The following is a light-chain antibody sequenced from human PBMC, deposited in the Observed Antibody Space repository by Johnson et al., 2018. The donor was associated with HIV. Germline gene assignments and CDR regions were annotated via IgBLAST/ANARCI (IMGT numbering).Light chain of an antibody. CDR1: SSNIGNNY. CDR3: GTWDSSLSADV. Sequence: QSVLTQPPSVSAAPGQKVTISCSGSSSNIGNNYVSWYQQLPGTAPKLLIYENVKRPSGIPDRFSGSKSGTSATLDITGLQTGDEADYYCGTWDSSLSADVFGTGTEVTVL. V-gene: IGLV1-51*02. J-gene: IGLJ1*01. CDR2: ENV.